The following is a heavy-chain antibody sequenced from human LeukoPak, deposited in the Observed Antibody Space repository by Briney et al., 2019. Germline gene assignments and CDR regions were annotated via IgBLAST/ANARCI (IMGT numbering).Heavy chain of an antibody. CDR2: ISGSGSTI. CDR1: GFTFSDYY. Sequence: GGSLRLSCAASGFTFSDYYMNWIRQAPGKGLEWVSYISGSGSTIYYADSVKGRFTISRDSSKNTLFLHMNTLRAEDTAIYYCAKDRTVGASYWYFDLWGRGTLVTVSS. CDR3: AKDRTVGASYWYFDL. J-gene: IGHJ2*01. D-gene: IGHD1-26*01. V-gene: IGHV3-11*01.